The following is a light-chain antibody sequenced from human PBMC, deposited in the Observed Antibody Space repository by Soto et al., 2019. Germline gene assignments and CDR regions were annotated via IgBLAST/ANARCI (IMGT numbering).Light chain of an antibody. CDR1: QSVSSSS. J-gene: IGKJ2*01. CDR3: QQYGSSPYT. Sequence: EIVLTQSPGTLSLSPGERATLSCRASQSVSSSSLALYQQKPGQAPSLLIYGASSSATGIPDRFSGSGSGTDFALTISRLEPEDFAVFYCQQYGSSPYTFGQGTKLEIK. CDR2: GAS. V-gene: IGKV3-20*01.